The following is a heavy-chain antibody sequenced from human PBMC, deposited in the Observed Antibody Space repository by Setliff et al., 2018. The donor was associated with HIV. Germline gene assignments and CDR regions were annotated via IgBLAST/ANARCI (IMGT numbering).Heavy chain of an antibody. V-gene: IGHV1-8*02. CDR1: GYTFINYD. CDR2: IIPIFGNT. CDR3: ARGGDYLGIPSYYYYYLDV. Sequence: ASVKVSCKASGYTFINYDISWVRQAPGQGLEWMGGIIPIFGNTGYAQKFQGRVTMARDTSISTAYMELRSLRSEDTAVYYCARGGDYLGIPSYYYYYLDVWGKGTTVTVSS. D-gene: IGHD4-17*01. J-gene: IGHJ6*03.